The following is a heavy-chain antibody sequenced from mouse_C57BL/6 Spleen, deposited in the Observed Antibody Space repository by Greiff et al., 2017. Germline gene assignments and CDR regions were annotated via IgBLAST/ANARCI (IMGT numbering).Heavy chain of an antibody. CDR1: GYTFTSYW. J-gene: IGHJ2*01. V-gene: IGHV1-52*01. D-gene: IGHD2-3*01. CDR3: ARRRAYDLFDY. CDR2: FDPSDSET. Sequence: QVQLQQPGAELVRPWSSVKLSCKASGYTFTSYWIHWLKQRLIQGLEWIGNFDPSDSETHYNPKFKDKATLTVDKSSSTAYMQFSSLTSEDTAVYYCARRRAYDLFDYWGQGTTLTVSS.